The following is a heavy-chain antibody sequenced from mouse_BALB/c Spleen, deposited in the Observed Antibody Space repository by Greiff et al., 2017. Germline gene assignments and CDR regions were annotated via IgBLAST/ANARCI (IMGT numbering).Heavy chain of an antibody. J-gene: IGHJ4*01. V-gene: IGHV1S40*01. CDR1: GYIFITYW. D-gene: IGHD1-2*01. Sequence: VQLQQSGPELVRPGASVKLSCKASGYIFITYWMNWVKQRPGQGLEWIGQIFPASGSTNYNEMFEGKATLTVDTSSSTAYMQLSSLTSEDSAVYYCARHHYGTGGYAMDYWGQGTSVTVSS. CDR3: ARHHYGTGGYAMDY. CDR2: IFPASGST.